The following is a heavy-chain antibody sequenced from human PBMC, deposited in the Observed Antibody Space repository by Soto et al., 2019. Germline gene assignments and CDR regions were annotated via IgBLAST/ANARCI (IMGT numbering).Heavy chain of an antibody. CDR3: ASELWMGGTYNAIDV. Sequence: QVQLVQSGAGVKNAGASVKVSCKASGYTFTRYGLSWVRQAPGKGLEWMGWISAHNGNTNYAQKFQGRVTKTTDTSPSSAYIELRSLRSDDTAVYYCASELWMGGTYNAIDVWGQGTTFTVS. J-gene: IGHJ6*02. V-gene: IGHV1-18*01. D-gene: IGHD1-26*01. CDR2: ISAHNGNT. CDR1: GYTFTRYG.